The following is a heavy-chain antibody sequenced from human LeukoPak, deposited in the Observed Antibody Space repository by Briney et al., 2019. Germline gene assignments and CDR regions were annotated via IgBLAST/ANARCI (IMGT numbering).Heavy chain of an antibody. D-gene: IGHD2-15*01. Sequence: GGSLRLSCAASGFTFSSYAMSWVRQAPGKGLEWVSAISGSGGSTYYADSVKGRFTISRDNSKNTLYLQMNSLRAEDAAVYYCAIGSPVSSFPLLGYWGQGTLVTVSS. CDR3: AIGSPVSSFPLLGY. CDR1: GFTFSSYA. CDR2: ISGSGGST. V-gene: IGHV3-23*01. J-gene: IGHJ4*02.